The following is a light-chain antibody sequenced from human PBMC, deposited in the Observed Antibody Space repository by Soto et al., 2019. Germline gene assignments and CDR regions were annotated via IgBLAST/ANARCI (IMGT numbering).Light chain of an antibody. Sequence: EIVMTQSPATLSVSPGERATLSCRASQSVSSNLAWYQQNPGQPPRLLIYAVSTRATGFPARFSGSGSGTEFTLTISSLQSEDFAVYYCQQYNNWPFTFGPGTKVDIK. CDR1: QSVSSN. CDR3: QQYNNWPFT. CDR2: AVS. J-gene: IGKJ3*01. V-gene: IGKV3-15*01.